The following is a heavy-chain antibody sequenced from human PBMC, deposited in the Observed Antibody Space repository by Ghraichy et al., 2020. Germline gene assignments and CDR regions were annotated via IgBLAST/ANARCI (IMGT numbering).Heavy chain of an antibody. D-gene: IGHD6-19*01. J-gene: IGHJ3*02. CDR3: AREGSGWRLARFDI. Sequence: SETLSLTCTVSGGSISSSSYYWGWIRQPPGKGLEWIGSIYYSGSTYYNPSLKSRVTISVDTSKNQFSLNLSSVTAADTAVYYCAREGSGWRLARFDIWGQGTMVTVSS. CDR2: IYYSGST. V-gene: IGHV4-39*07. CDR1: GGSISSSSYY.